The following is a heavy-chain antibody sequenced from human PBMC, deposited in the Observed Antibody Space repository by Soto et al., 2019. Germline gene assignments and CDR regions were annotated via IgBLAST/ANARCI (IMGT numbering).Heavy chain of an antibody. CDR2: IYYSGST. D-gene: IGHD2-2*01. Sequence: SETLSLTCTVSGGSISSSSYYWGWIRQPPGKGLEWIGSIYYSGSTYYNPSLKSRVTISVDTSKNQFSLKLSSVTAADTAVYYCARRERASWAKGLPPGPENWFDPWGQGTLVTVSS. CDR3: ARRERASWAKGLPPGPENWFDP. J-gene: IGHJ5*02. CDR1: GGSISSSSYY. V-gene: IGHV4-39*01.